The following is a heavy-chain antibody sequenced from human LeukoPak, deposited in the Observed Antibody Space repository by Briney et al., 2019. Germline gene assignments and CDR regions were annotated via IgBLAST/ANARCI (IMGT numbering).Heavy chain of an antibody. J-gene: IGHJ4*02. CDR1: GFTFSSYA. D-gene: IGHD3-3*02. CDR3: AGAPSNAHFDY. CDR2: ISYDGSNK. V-gene: IGHV3-30*04. Sequence: GRSLRLSCAASGFTFSSYAMHWVRQAPGKGLDWVAVISYDGSNKYYSDSVRGRFTISRDNAKNSLYLQMNSLRAEDTAVYYCAGAPSNAHFDYWGQGTLVTVSS.